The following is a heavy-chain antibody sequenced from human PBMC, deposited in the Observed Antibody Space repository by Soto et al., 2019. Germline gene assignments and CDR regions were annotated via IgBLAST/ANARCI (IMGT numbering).Heavy chain of an antibody. V-gene: IGHV3-30-3*01. CDR2: ISYDGSNK. J-gene: IGHJ4*02. Sequence: QVQLVESGGGVVQPGRSLRLSCAASGFTFSSYAMHWVRQAPGKGLEWVAVISYDGSNKYYADSVKGRFTISRDNSKNTLFLRMNSLRAEDTAVYYCARNPNNDAILTGYYPYYFDYWGQGTLVTVSS. CDR1: GFTFSSYA. CDR3: ARNPNNDAILTGYYPYYFDY. D-gene: IGHD3-9*01.